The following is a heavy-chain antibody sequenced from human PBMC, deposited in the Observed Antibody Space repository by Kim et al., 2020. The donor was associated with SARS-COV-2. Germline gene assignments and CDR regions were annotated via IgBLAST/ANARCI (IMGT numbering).Heavy chain of an antibody. J-gene: IGHJ4*02. Sequence: GGSLRLSCAASGFTFSDHYMDWVRQAPGRGLEWVGRIRKKVHSYTTEYAASVKGRFTISRDDSKNSLYLQMDSLNTEDTAVYFCARGFDNGNWFSDHWGQGTRVTVSS. CDR2: IRKKVHSYTT. D-gene: IGHD1-1*01. CDR1: GFTFSDHY. V-gene: IGHV3-72*01. CDR3: ARGFDNGNWFSDH.